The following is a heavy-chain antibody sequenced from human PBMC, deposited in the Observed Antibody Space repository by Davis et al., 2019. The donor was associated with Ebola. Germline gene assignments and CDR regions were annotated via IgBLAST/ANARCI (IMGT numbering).Heavy chain of an antibody. D-gene: IGHD3-16*01. CDR3: ARRRAGSSYVEY. Sequence: SETLSLTCTVSGGTISSSAYRWVWIRQPPGEGLEWIGNMYHSGSTHYSPSLKSRVTISIDTSKNQFSLNLSSVTAADTAVYYCARRRAGSSYVEYWGQGTLVTVSS. CDR2: MYHSGST. V-gene: IGHV4-39*01. CDR1: GGTISSSAYR. J-gene: IGHJ4*02.